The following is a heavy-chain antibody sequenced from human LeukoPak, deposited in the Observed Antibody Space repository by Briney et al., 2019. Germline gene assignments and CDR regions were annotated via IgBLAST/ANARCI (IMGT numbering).Heavy chain of an antibody. J-gene: IGHJ4*02. D-gene: IGHD6-19*01. CDR2: TYYRSKWYN. Sequence: SQTLSLTCAISGDSVSSNSAAWNWIRQSPSRGLEWLGRTYYRSKWYNDYAVSVKSRITINPDTSKNQFSLQLNSVTPEDTAVYYCAREGEYSSGWYFTGGSFDYWGQGTLVTVSS. V-gene: IGHV6-1*01. CDR1: GDSVSSNSAA. CDR3: AREGEYSSGWYFTGGSFDY.